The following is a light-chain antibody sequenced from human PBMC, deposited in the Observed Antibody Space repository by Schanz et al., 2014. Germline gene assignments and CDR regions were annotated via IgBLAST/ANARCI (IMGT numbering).Light chain of an antibody. J-gene: IGKJ4*01. Sequence: EIVLTQSPGTLSLSPGERATLSCRASQSVWSDHLAWYQQRPGQAPRLLIYGAFNRATGIPDRFSGSGSGTDFTLTISRLEPEDFAVYYCQQYGLSPLFGGGTKVEIK. V-gene: IGKV3-20*01. CDR2: GAF. CDR3: QQYGLSPL. CDR1: QSVWSDH.